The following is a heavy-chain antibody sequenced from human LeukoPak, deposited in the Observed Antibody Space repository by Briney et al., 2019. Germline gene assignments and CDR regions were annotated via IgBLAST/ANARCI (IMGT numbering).Heavy chain of an antibody. Sequence: GGSLRLSCAASGFTFSGCGMHWVRQAPGKGLEWVAFIWYDGRDKYYADSVKGQFTISRDNSKNTLYLQMNSLRAEDTAVYYCAKDPYSYGSYFDYWGQGTLVTVSS. J-gene: IGHJ4*02. D-gene: IGHD5-18*01. CDR3: AKDPYSYGSYFDY. CDR2: IWYDGRDK. CDR1: GFTFSGCG. V-gene: IGHV3-30*02.